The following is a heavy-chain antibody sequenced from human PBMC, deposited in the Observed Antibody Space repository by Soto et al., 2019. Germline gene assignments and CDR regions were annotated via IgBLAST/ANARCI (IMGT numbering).Heavy chain of an antibody. CDR2: ISGSGGST. D-gene: IGHD6-19*01. Sequence: EVQLLESGGGLVQPGGSLRLSCAASGFTFSSYAMSWVRQAPGKGLEWVPAISGSGGSTYYADSVKGRFTISRDNSKNTLYLQMNSLRAEDTAVYYCAKQPQLAVAGNWFDPWGQGTLVTVSS. J-gene: IGHJ5*02. CDR3: AKQPQLAVAGNWFDP. CDR1: GFTFSSYA. V-gene: IGHV3-23*01.